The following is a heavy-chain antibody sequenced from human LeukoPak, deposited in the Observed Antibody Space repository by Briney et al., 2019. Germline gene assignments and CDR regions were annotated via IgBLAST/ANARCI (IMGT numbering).Heavy chain of an antibody. CDR2: ISAYNGNT. CDR3: AGDLRDAFDI. Sequence: ASVKVSCKASGYTFTSYDINWVRQATGQGLEWMGWISAYNGNTNYAQKLQGRVTMTTDTSTSTAYMELRSLRSDATAVYYCAGDLRDAFDIWGQGTMVTVSS. J-gene: IGHJ3*02. CDR1: GYTFTSYD. V-gene: IGHV1-18*01.